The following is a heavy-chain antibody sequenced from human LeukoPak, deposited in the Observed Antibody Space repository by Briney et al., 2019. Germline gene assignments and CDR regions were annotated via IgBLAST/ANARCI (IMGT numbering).Heavy chain of an antibody. J-gene: IGHJ4*02. CDR3: AKGGDYCSSTSCPLYFDY. CDR2: ISGSGGST. CDR1: GFTFSSYA. Sequence: GGSLRLSCAASGFTFSSYAMSWVRQASGKGLEWVSAISGSGGSTYYADSVKGRFTISRDNSKNTLYLQMNSLRAEDTAVYYCAKGGDYCSSTSCPLYFDYWGQGTLVTVSS. D-gene: IGHD2-2*01. V-gene: IGHV3-23*01.